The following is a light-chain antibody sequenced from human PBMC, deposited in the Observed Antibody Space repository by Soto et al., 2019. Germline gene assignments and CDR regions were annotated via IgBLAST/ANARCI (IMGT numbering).Light chain of an antibody. Sequence: DIQMTQSPSTLSASVGDRVTITCRASQSISSWLAWYQQKPGKAPKLLIYKASSLESGVPSRFSGSGSGTEFTLTISSPQPDDFATYYCQQYNSYWTFGQGTKVEI. J-gene: IGKJ1*01. CDR3: QQYNSYWT. CDR2: KAS. CDR1: QSISSW. V-gene: IGKV1-5*03.